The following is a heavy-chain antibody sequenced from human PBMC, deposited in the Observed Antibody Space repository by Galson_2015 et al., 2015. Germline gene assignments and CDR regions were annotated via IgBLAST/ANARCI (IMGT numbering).Heavy chain of an antibody. CDR2: ISSSSSTI. CDR1: GFIFSSYS. D-gene: IGHD6-13*01. J-gene: IGHJ6*03. CDR3: ARGVKEQLVNRYYYMDV. V-gene: IGHV3-48*02. Sequence: SLRLSCAASGFIFSSYSMNWVRQAPGKGLEWVSYISSSSSTIYYADSVKGRFTISRDKAKNSLYLQMNSLRDEDTAVYYCARGVKEQLVNRYYYMDVWGKGTTATVSS.